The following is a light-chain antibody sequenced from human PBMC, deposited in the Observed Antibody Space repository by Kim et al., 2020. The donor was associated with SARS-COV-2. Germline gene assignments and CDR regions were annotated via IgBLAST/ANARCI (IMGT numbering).Light chain of an antibody. CDR2: STD. CDR1: SGSVSSNYY. CDR3: VLYMGSGVWV. J-gene: IGLJ3*02. Sequence: QAVVTQEPSFSVTPGGTVTLTCGLKSGSVSSNYYPSWHQQTPGQVPRTLIYSTDIRSSGVPDRFSGSILGSKAALTITGAQTEDESDYYCVLYMGSGVWVFGGGTKVTVL. V-gene: IGLV8-61*01.